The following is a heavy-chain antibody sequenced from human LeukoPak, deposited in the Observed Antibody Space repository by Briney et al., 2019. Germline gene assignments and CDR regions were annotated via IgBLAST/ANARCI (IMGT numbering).Heavy chain of an antibody. J-gene: IGHJ4*02. Sequence: GGSLRLSCAASGFTFSSYGMHWVRQAPGKGLEWVAVISYDGSNKYYADSVKGRFTISRDNSKNTLYLQMNSLRAEDTAVYYCAKDGQGCSGGSCYSGVFDYWGQGTLVTVSS. V-gene: IGHV3-30*18. CDR3: AKDGQGCSGGSCYSGVFDY. CDR2: ISYDGSNK. CDR1: GFTFSSYG. D-gene: IGHD2-15*01.